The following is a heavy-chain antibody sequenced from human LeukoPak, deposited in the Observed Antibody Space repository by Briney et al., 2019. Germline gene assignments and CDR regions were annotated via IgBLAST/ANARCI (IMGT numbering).Heavy chain of an antibody. Sequence: PSETLSLTCTVSGGSISSYYWSWIRQPPGKGLEWIGYIYYSGSTNYNPSLKSRVTISVDTSKNQFSLKLSSVTAADTAVYYCARGAWFGELFYFDYWGQGTLVTVSS. CDR3: ARGAWFGELFYFDY. D-gene: IGHD3-10*01. CDR1: GGSISSYY. V-gene: IGHV4-59*08. CDR2: IYYSGST. J-gene: IGHJ4*02.